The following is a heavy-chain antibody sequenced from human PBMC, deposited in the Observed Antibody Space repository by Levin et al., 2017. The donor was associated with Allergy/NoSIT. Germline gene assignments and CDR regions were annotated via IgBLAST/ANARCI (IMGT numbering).Heavy chain of an antibody. J-gene: IGHJ4*02. CDR1: GFTFSSYS. Sequence: GESLKISCAASGFTFSSYSMNWVRQAPGKGLEWVSSISSSSSYIYYADSVKGRFTISRDNAKNSLYLQMNSLRAEDTAVYYCARDQAAVAFDYWGQGTLVTVSS. V-gene: IGHV3-21*01. CDR2: ISSSSSYI. CDR3: ARDQAAVAFDY. D-gene: IGHD6-19*01.